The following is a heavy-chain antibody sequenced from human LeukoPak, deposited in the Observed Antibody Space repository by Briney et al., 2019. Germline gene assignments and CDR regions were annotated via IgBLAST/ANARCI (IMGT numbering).Heavy chain of an antibody. CDR2: IQYDGSNK. D-gene: IGHD6-13*01. CDR3: AKVSGVGSSWSPFDY. Sequence: PGGSLRLSCTASGFTFSNYDIHWVRQAPGEGLEWVAFIQYDGSNKYYADSVKGRFTISRDNSKNTLYLLMNSLRAEDTAVYCCAKVSGVGSSWSPFDYWGQGTLVTVSS. CDR1: GFTFSNYD. J-gene: IGHJ4*02. V-gene: IGHV3-30*02.